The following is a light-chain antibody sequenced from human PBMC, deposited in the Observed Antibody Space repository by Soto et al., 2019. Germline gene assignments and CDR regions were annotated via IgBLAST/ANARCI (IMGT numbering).Light chain of an antibody. Sequence: DIVMTQSPDSLSVSLGERATINCKSSQSVLHSTDNKNYLAWYQQKPGQPPNLLISWASTRESGVPDRFSGSGSGTDFNITINSLQAEDVAVYYCQQFYFFPITFGQGTRLEIK. CDR2: WAS. V-gene: IGKV4-1*01. CDR3: QQFYFFPIT. CDR1: QSVLHSTDNKNY. J-gene: IGKJ5*01.